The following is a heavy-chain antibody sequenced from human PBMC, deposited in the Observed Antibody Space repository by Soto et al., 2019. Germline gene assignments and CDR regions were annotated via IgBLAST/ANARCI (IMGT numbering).Heavy chain of an antibody. CDR2: IAVGSGYA. CDR3: AADATAWQQMVPSDY. Sequence: SVKVSCKASGFTFTSSAFQWVRQARGQRLEWIGWIAVGSGYANYAQRFQDRVTLTRDMSTATTYLELSRLTSEDTAIYYCAADATAWQQMVPSDYWGQGTLVTVSS. J-gene: IGHJ4*02. D-gene: IGHD2-8*01. CDR1: GFTFTSSA. V-gene: IGHV1-58*01.